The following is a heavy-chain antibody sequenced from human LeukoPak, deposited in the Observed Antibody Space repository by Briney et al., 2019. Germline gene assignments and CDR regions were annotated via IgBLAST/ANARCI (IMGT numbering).Heavy chain of an antibody. V-gene: IGHV3-43*02. Sequence: GGSLSLSCAASRFTFDDYGMHWVRQVPGKGLEWVSLISGDGSSTYYADSVKGRFTISRDNSKNSLYLQMNSLRTEDTALYYCAKDAYSSGWYYFDSWGQGTLVTVSS. CDR2: ISGDGSST. CDR1: RFTFDDYG. J-gene: IGHJ4*02. CDR3: AKDAYSSGWYYFDS. D-gene: IGHD6-19*01.